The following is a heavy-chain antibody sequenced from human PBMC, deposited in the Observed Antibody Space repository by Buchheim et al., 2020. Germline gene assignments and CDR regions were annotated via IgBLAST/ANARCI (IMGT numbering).Heavy chain of an antibody. V-gene: IGHV4-4*02. CDR3: AREAGYCISTSCQSNYYYYYGMDV. CDR2: IYHSGST. D-gene: IGHD2-2*01. CDR1: GGSISSSNW. Sequence: QVQLQESGPGLVKPSGTLSLTCAVSGGSISSSNWWSWVRQPPGKGLEWIGEIYHSGSTNYNPSLKSRVTISVDKSKNQFSLKLSSVTAADTAMYYCAREAGYCISTSCQSNYYYYYGMDVWGQGTT. J-gene: IGHJ6*01.